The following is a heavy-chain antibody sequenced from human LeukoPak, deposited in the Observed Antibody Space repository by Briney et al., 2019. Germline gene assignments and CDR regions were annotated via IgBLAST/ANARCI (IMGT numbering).Heavy chain of an antibody. CDR1: GLTFSSHW. V-gene: IGHV3-23*01. CDR3: AKDRDYYDD. Sequence: PGGSLRLSCAASGLTFSSHWMHWVRQAPGKGLEWVSVISSNGVTTYYADSVKGRFTISRDNSKNTMYLQMNSLRADDTAVYYCAKDRDYYDDWGQGTLVTVSS. J-gene: IGHJ4*02. CDR2: ISSNGVTT.